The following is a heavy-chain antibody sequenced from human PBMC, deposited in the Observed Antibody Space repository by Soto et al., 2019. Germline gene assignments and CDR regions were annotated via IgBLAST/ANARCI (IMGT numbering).Heavy chain of an antibody. D-gene: IGHD2-8*01. Sequence: QVQLVQSGAEVKKPGASVKVSCKASGYTFTGYYMHWVRQAPGQGLEWMGWINPNSGGTNYAQKFQGRVTMTRDTSISTAYMELGRLRSDDTAVYYCARGYCTNGVWSPFGDYWGQGTLVTVSS. CDR3: ARGYCTNGVWSPFGDY. J-gene: IGHJ4*02. V-gene: IGHV1-2*02. CDR1: GYTFTGYY. CDR2: INPNSGGT.